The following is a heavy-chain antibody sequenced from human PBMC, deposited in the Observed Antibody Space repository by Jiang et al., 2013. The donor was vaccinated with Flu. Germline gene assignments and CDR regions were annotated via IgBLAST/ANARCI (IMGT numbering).Heavy chain of an antibody. V-gene: IGHV5-10-1*01. CDR3: AVTMFVVNYDYYMGV. CDR2: IDPSDSYT. J-gene: IGHJ6*03. D-gene: IGHD3-3*01. CDR1: GFSFTTYW. Sequence: SGFSFTTYWISWVRQMPGKGLEWLGRIDPSDSYTNYSPSLRGHVSMSVDKSISTAYLQWSSLKASDTATYYCAVTMFVVNYDYYMGVWGKGTTVTVSS.